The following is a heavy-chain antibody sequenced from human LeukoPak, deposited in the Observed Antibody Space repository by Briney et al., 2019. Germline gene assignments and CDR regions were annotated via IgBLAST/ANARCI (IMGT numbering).Heavy chain of an antibody. J-gene: IGHJ6*02. Sequence: SETLSLTCAVYGGSFSGYYWSWIRQPPGKGLEWIGEINHSGSTNYNPSLKSRVTISVDTPKNQFSLKLSSVTAADTAVYYCASLAYCGGDCYSHYYYYGMDVWGQGTTVTVSS. D-gene: IGHD2-21*02. CDR1: GGSFSGYY. CDR3: ASLAYCGGDCYSHYYYYGMDV. CDR2: INHSGST. V-gene: IGHV4-34*01.